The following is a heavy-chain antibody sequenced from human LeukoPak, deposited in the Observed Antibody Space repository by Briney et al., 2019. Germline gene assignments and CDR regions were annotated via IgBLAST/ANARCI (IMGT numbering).Heavy chain of an antibody. CDR3: ARVAWDRIAVAEGPFDY. Sequence: SETLSLTCTVSGGSISSYYWSWIRQPAGKGLEWIGRIYTSGSTNYNPSLKSRVTMSVDTSKNQFSLKLSSVTAADTAVYYCARVAWDRIAVAEGPFDYWGQGTLVTVSS. CDR2: IYTSGST. J-gene: IGHJ4*02. CDR1: GGSISSYY. V-gene: IGHV4-4*07. D-gene: IGHD6-19*01.